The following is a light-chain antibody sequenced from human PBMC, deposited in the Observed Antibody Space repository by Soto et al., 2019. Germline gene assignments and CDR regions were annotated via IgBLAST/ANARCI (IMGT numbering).Light chain of an antibody. Sequence: DIVMTQSPGSMAVFLGERATINCKSSQSVLYTANNKNSLAWYQEIPGQPPRLLIYWASVRASGVPDRFSGTGSGTDFTLTINSLSAEDVAVYYCQQYYSTPPTFGGGTKVEIK. V-gene: IGKV4-1*01. CDR2: WAS. CDR1: QSVLYTANNKNS. J-gene: IGKJ4*01. CDR3: QQYYSTPPT.